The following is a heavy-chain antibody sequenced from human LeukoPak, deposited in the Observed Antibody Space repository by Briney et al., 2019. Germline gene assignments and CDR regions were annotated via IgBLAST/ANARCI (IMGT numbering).Heavy chain of an antibody. V-gene: IGHV3-74*01. Sequence: GGSLRLSCAASGFSFSRYAMNWVRQAPGKGLEWVSRITSDGRTTIYADSVKGRFTISRDNAKNTLYLQMNSLRAEDTAVYYCARDRYYVPDYWGQGTLVSVSS. J-gene: IGHJ4*02. CDR2: ITSDGRTT. CDR3: ARDRYYVPDY. D-gene: IGHD3-10*02. CDR1: GFSFSRYA.